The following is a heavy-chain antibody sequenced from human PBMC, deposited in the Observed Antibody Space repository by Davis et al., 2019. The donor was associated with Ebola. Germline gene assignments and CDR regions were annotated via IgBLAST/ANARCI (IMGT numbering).Heavy chain of an antibody. D-gene: IGHD3-9*01. CDR1: GFVFSSYV. CDR3: ARDRPDYYDILTGYYGLDY. V-gene: IGHV3-21*01. J-gene: IGHJ4*02. Sequence: GESLKISCAASGFVFSSYVMSWVRRAPGKGLEWVSTLGLSADTYYADSVKGRFTISRDNAKNSLYLQMNSLRDEDTAVYYCARDRPDYYDILTGYYGLDYWGQGTLVTVSS. CDR2: LGLSADT.